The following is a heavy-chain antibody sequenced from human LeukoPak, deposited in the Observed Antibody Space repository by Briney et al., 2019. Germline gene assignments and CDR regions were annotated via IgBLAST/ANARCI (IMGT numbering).Heavy chain of an antibody. CDR3: AKDTLPYGDYGSLAFDY. D-gene: IGHD4-17*01. CDR1: GFTFSSYW. CDR2: IKQDGSEK. V-gene: IGHV3-7*03. Sequence: TGGSLRLSCAASGFTFSSYWMSWVRQAPGKGLEWVANIKQDGSEKYYVDSVKGRFTISRDNAKNSLYLQMNSLRAEDTALYYCAKDTLPYGDYGSLAFDYWGQGTLVTVSS. J-gene: IGHJ4*02.